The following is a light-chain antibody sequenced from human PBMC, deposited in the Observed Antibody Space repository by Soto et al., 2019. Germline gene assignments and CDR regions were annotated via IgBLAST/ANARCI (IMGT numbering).Light chain of an antibody. V-gene: IGKV1-5*01. CDR2: DAS. J-gene: IGKJ1*01. CDR3: QQYNTYPWT. CDR1: QSITSW. Sequence: DTRMTQSPFTLSASVGDRVTITCRASQSITSWLAWYQQKPGKAPKFLIYDASSLEGGVPSRFSGSGSGTEFTLTISSLQPDDFATYYCQQYNTYPWTFGQGTKVDIK.